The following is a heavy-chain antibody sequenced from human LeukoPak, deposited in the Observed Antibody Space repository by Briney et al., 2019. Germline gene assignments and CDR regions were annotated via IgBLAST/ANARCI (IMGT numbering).Heavy chain of an antibody. J-gene: IGHJ4*02. CDR1: GYSFTSYW. CDR3: ARYTDHYYFDY. D-gene: IGHD1-1*01. Sequence: GESLKISCKGSGYSFTSYWIGWVRQMPGKGLEWMGIIYPGDSDTSYSPSFQGQVTISADKSISTAYLQWSSLNTSDTAMYYCARYTDHYYFDYWGQGTLVTVSS. V-gene: IGHV5-51*01. CDR2: IYPGDSDT.